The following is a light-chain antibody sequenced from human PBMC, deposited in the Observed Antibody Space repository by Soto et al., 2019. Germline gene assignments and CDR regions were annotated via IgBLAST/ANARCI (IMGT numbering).Light chain of an antibody. V-gene: IGLV2-23*01. J-gene: IGLJ1*01. Sequence: QSALTQPASVSGSAGQSITITCTGSASNIGGYNLVSWYQHHAGKAPKVSIYEGVKRPSGVSNRFSGSKSGTTASLTISGLQAEDEADYYCCSYVGGTTYVFGSGTKLIVL. CDR1: ASNIGGYNL. CDR2: EGV. CDR3: CSYVGGTTYV.